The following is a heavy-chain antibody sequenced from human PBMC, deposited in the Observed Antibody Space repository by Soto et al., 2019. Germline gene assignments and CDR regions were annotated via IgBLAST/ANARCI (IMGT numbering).Heavy chain of an antibody. V-gene: IGHV4-59*01. CDR1: GGSISSYY. CDR3: ARKPDSSSSWFDP. J-gene: IGHJ5*02. D-gene: IGHD6-6*01. CDR2: IYYSGST. Sequence: SETLSLTCTVSGGSISSYYWSWIRQPPGKGLEWIGYIYYSGSTNYNPSLKSRVTISVDTSKNQFSLKLSSVTAADTAVYYCARKPDSSSSWFDPWGQGTLVTVSS.